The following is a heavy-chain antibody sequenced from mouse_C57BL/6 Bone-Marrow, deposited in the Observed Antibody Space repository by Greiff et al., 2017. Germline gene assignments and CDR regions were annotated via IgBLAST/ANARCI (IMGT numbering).Heavy chain of an antibody. D-gene: IGHD2-3*01. J-gene: IGHJ3*01. V-gene: IGHV1-5*01. CDR1: GYTFTSYW. CDR2: IYPGNSDT. CDR3: TRYDCYYLAWFDY. Sequence: EVQLQQSGTVLARPGASVKMSCKTSGYTFTSYWMHWVKQRPGQGLEWIGAIYPGNSDTSYNQKFKGKAKLTAVTSASTAYMELSSLTNEGSAVXDCTRYDCYYLAWFDYWGQGTLVTVSA.